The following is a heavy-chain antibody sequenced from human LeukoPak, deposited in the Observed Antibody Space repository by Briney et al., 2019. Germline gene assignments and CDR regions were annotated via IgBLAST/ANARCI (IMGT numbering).Heavy chain of an antibody. D-gene: IGHD6-19*01. V-gene: IGHV1-2*02. CDR2: INPKSGGT. CDR3: ARELAVASTCDY. Sequence: ASVKVSCKASGYTFTAYYIHWVRQAPGLGVEWMGWINPKSGGTNYAQKFQGRVTMTRDTSISTAYMELSRLRSDDTAVYYCARELAVASTCDYWGQGTLVTVSS. CDR1: GYTFTAYY. J-gene: IGHJ4*02.